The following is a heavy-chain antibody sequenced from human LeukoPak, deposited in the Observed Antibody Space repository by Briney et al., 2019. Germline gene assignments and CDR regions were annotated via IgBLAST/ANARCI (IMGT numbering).Heavy chain of an antibody. CDR1: GYTFTSYG. J-gene: IGHJ3*02. V-gene: IGHV1-18*01. CDR2: ISAYNGNT. Sequence: ASVKVSCKASGYTFTSYGISWVRQAPGQGLEWMGWISAYNGNTNYAQKLQGRVTMTTDTSTSTAYMELRSLRADDTAVYYCARDRSVTTAERIGAFDIWGQGTMVTVSS. D-gene: IGHD1-1*01. CDR3: ARDRSVTTAERIGAFDI.